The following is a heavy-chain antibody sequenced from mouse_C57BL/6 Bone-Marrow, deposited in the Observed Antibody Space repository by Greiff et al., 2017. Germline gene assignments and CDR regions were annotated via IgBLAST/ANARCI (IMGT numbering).Heavy chain of an antibody. CDR1: GFTFSDYY. D-gene: IGHD3-2*02. V-gene: IGHV5-16*01. J-gene: IGHJ3*01. Sequence: EVKLVESEGGLVQPGSSMKLSCTASGFTFSDYYMAWVRQVPEKGLEWVANINYDGSSTYYLDSLKSRFIISRDNAKNILYLQMSSLKSEDTATYASARRSPDSSGPFAYWGQGTLVTVSA. CDR3: ARRSPDSSGPFAY. CDR2: INYDGSST.